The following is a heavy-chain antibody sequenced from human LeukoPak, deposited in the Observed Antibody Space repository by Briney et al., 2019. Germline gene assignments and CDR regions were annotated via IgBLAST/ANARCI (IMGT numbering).Heavy chain of an antibody. CDR2: IYYSGST. CDR3: ARRRDGDGYNYDAFDI. J-gene: IGHJ3*02. D-gene: IGHD5-24*01. CDR1: GGSISSYY. Sequence: SETLSLTCTVSGGSISSYYWSWIRQPPGKGLEWIGYIYYSGSTNYNPSLKSRVTISVDTSKNQFSLKLSSVTAADTAVYYCARRRDGDGYNYDAFDIWGQGTMVADSS. V-gene: IGHV4-59*08.